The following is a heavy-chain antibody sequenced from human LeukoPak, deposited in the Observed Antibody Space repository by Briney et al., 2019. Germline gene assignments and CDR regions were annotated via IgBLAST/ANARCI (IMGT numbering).Heavy chain of an antibody. Sequence: SETLSLTCTVSGGSISGSSYYWGWIRQPPGKGLEWIGSIYDSGITYYNPSLKSRVIISVDTSKNQFSLKLRSVTPADTAVYYCARPGSSGWYTGNWFDPWGQGTLVTVSS. V-gene: IGHV4-39*01. J-gene: IGHJ5*02. D-gene: IGHD6-19*01. CDR1: GGSISGSSYY. CDR3: ARPGSSGWYTGNWFDP. CDR2: IYDSGIT.